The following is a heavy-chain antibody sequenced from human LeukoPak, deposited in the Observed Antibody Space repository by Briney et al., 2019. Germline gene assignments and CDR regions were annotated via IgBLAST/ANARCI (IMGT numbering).Heavy chain of an antibody. CDR1: GYTFTSYD. CDR3: ARSNIGFDY. V-gene: IGHV1-8*01. Sequence: ASVKVSCKASGYTFTSYDITWVRQATGQGLEWMGWMNPNSGNRGFAQKFQGRVTMTRNTSINTAYMELSGLRSEDTAVYYCARSNIGFDYWGQGTLVTVSS. J-gene: IGHJ4*02. CDR2: MNPNSGNR.